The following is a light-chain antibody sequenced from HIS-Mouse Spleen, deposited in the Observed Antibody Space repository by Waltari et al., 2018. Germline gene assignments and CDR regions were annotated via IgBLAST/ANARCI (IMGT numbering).Light chain of an antibody. CDR1: KLGDKY. CDR2: QDS. V-gene: IGLV3-1*01. Sequence: SYELTQPPSVSVSPGQTASIPCSGDKLGDKYACWYQQKPGQSPLLVIYQDSKRPSGIPERFSGSNSGNTATLTISGTQAMDEADYYCQAWDSSTVVFDGGTKLTVL. CDR3: QAWDSSTVV. J-gene: IGLJ2*01.